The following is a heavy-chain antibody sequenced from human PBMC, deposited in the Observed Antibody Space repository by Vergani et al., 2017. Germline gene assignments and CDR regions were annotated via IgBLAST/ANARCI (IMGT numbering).Heavy chain of an antibody. CDR3: ARANTAMAVDY. CDR2: IGTAGDT. D-gene: IGHD5-18*01. J-gene: IGHJ4*02. CDR1: GFTFSSYD. V-gene: IGHV3-13*01. Sequence: EVQLVESGGGLVRPGGSLRLSCAASGFTFSSYDMHWVRQATGKGLEWVSAIGTAGDTYYPGSVKGRFTISRENAKNSLYLQMNSLRAGDTAVYYCARANTAMAVDYWGQGTLVTVSS.